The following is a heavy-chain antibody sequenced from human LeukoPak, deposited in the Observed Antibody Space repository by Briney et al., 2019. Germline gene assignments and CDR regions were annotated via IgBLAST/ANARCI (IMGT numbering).Heavy chain of an antibody. V-gene: IGHV3-30*04. J-gene: IGHJ4*02. D-gene: IGHD5-18*01. CDR1: GFTFSSYA. CDR3: ARDSDTAMGTTLDY. CDR2: ISYDGSNK. Sequence: GGSLRLSCAASGFTFSSYAMHWVRQAPGKGLEWVAVISYDGSNKYYADSVKGRFTISRDNSKNTLYLQMNSLRAEDTAVYYCARDSDTAMGTTLDYWGQGTLVTVSS.